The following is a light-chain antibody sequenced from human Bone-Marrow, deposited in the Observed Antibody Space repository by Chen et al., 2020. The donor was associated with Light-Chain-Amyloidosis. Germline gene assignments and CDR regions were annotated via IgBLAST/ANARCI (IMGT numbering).Light chain of an antibody. CDR2: TND. V-gene: IGLV1-44*01. CDR1: SSNIGSNT. CDR3: AAWDDSLNYV. J-gene: IGLJ1*01. Sequence: QSVLTQPPSASGTPGQRVTIPCSGSSSNIGSNTVNWYQQLPGTAPKLLIYTNDQRPPGVPDRFSGSKSGTSASLAISGLQSEDEADYYCAAWDDSLNYVFGTGTKVTVL.